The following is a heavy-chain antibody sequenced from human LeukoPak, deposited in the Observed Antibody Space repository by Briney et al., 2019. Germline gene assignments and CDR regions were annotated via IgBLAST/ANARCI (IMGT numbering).Heavy chain of an antibody. D-gene: IGHD6-6*01. CDR1: GDSVSSNSAA. Sequence: SQTLSLTCAISGDSVSSNSAAWNWIRQSPSRGLEWLGRTYYRSKWYNDYAVSVKSRITINPDTSKNQFSLQLNSVTPEDTAVYYCARDWGYSSSKINWFDPWGQGTLVTVSS. CDR2: TYYRSKWYN. CDR3: ARDWGYSSSKINWFDP. J-gene: IGHJ5*02. V-gene: IGHV6-1*01.